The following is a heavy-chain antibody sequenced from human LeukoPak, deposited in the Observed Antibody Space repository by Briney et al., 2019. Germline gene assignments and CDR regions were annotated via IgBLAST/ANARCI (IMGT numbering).Heavy chain of an antibody. V-gene: IGHV4-39*01. CDR1: GGSISINNYY. J-gene: IGHJ6*02. CDR3: ARLGSLSLYYYYGMDV. Sequence: PSETLSLTCTVSGGSISINNYYWGWIRQPPGKGLEWIGSIYYSGSTYCNPSLKSRVTISVDTSKNQFSLKLSSVTASDTAMYYCARLGSLSLYYYYGMDVWGQGTTVTVSS. CDR2: IYYSGST. D-gene: IGHD6-6*01.